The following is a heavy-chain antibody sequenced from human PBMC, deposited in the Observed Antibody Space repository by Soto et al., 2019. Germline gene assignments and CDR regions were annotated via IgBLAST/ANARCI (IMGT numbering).Heavy chain of an antibody. Sequence: QVQLVQSGAEVKKPGASVKVSCKASGYTFSNYLLHWVRQAPGQGLEWMGWINAGNGNTKYSQKFQGRVTFTRDTSASTAYIELSSLRSEDTAVYYCASPSYGSGSYYWGQGTRVIVSS. CDR2: INAGNGNT. J-gene: IGHJ4*02. CDR1: GYTFSNYL. D-gene: IGHD3-10*01. V-gene: IGHV1-3*01. CDR3: ASPSYGSGSYY.